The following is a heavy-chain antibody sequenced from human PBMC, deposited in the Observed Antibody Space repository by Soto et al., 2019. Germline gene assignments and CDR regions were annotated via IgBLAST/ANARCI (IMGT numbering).Heavy chain of an antibody. Sequence: GGSLRLSCAASGFTFSSYAMSWVRQAPGKGLEWVSAISGSGGNPYYADSVKGRFTISRDNSKNTLYRQMNSLRAEGPGVYYWAKDPARGGGFDYWGQGTLVTVSS. D-gene: IGHD3-16*01. CDR1: GFTFSSYA. CDR2: ISGSGGNP. J-gene: IGHJ4*02. CDR3: AKDPARGGGFDY. V-gene: IGHV3-23*01.